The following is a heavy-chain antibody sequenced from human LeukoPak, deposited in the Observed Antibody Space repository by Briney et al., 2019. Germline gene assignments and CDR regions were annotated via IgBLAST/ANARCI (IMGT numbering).Heavy chain of an antibody. CDR2: IRYDGSNK. J-gene: IGHJ3*02. CDR1: GFTFSSSG. V-gene: IGHV3-30*02. CDR3: AREYCSGGNCYSDAFDI. D-gene: IGHD2-15*01. Sequence: PGGSLRLSCAASGFTFSSSGMHWVRQAPGKGLEWVAFIRYDGSNKYYADSVKGRFTISRDNSKNTLYLQMSSLRAEDTAVYYCAREYCSGGNCYSDAFDIWGQGTMVTVSS.